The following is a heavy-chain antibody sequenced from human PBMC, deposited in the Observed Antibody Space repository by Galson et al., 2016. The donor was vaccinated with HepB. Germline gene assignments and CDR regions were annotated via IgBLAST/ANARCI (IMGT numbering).Heavy chain of an antibody. Sequence: SVKVSCKASGYRFNSFGIHWVRQAPGQGLEWMGWINAITGNPTYAQGFAGRVVFSLDISVSTAYLQIISLQAEDTALYYCARDQGGWFLGLVHWGQGTPVTVSS. V-gene: IGHV7-4-1*02. D-gene: IGHD6-19*01. CDR1: GYRFNSFG. CDR2: INAITGNP. J-gene: IGHJ4*02. CDR3: ARDQGGWFLGLVH.